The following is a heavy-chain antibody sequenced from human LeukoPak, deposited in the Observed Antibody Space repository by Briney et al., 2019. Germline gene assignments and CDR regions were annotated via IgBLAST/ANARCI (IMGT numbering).Heavy chain of an antibody. D-gene: IGHD1-26*01. CDR1: GYTVNSYG. CDR2: ISAYNGNT. J-gene: IGHJ4*02. CDR3: AREGGEWELQEIDY. Sequence: ASVKVSCKASGYTVNSYGISWVRQAPGQGLEWMGWISAYNGNTNYAQKLQGRVTMTTDTSTSTAYMELRSLRSDDTAVYYCAREGGEWELQEIDYWGQGTLVTVSS. V-gene: IGHV1-18*01.